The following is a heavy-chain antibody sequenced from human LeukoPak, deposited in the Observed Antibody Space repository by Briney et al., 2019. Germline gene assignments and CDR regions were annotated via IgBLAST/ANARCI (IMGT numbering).Heavy chain of an antibody. V-gene: IGHV2-5*02. D-gene: IGHD3-22*01. CDR2: IYWDDDK. Sequence: SGPTLVKPTQTLTLTCTFSGFSFSTSGVGVGWIRQPPGKALEWLALIYWDDDKRYSPSLKSRLTITRDTSKNQVVLTMTNMDPVDTATYYCAHRLSMNHFDYWGQGTLVTVSS. J-gene: IGHJ4*02. CDR3: AHRLSMNHFDY. CDR1: GFSFSTSGVG.